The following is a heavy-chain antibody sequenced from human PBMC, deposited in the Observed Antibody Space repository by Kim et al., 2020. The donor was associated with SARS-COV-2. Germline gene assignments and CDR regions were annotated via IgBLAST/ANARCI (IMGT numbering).Heavy chain of an antibody. Sequence: SVKVSCKVSGGIIRSYIMSWVRQAPGHGFEWLGGVIPFFKTADYARRFQGRVTITADESTRTVYMDLSSLRSDDTAVYYCPRGGGDYGGAGKWGQGTLV. J-gene: IGHJ4*02. V-gene: IGHV1-69*13. CDR1: GGIIRSYI. CDR2: VIPFFKTA. CDR3: PRGGGDYGGAGK. D-gene: IGHD4-17*01.